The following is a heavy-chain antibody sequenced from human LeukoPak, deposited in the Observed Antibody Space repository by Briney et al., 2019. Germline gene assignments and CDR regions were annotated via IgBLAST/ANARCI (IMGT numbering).Heavy chain of an antibody. CDR1: GYTFTSYG. V-gene: IGHV1-18*01. Sequence: ASVKASCKASGYTFTSYGISWVRQAPGQGLEWMGWINAGNGNTKYSQKFQGRVTITRDTSASTAYMEMRSLRSEDTAVYYCAREIDRDDYNRFFDYWGQGTLVTVSS. J-gene: IGHJ4*02. D-gene: IGHD5-24*01. CDR2: INAGNGNT. CDR3: AREIDRDDYNRFFDY.